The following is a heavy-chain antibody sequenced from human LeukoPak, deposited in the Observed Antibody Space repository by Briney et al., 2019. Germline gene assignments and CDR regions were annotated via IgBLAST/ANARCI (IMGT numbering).Heavy chain of an antibody. V-gene: IGHV3-33*08. CDR2: IWYDGSNK. CDR1: GFTFSSYG. J-gene: IGHJ3*02. Sequence: GGSLRLSCAPSGFTFSSYGMHWVRQAPGKGLEWVAVIWYDGSNKYYADSVKGRFTISRDNSKNTLYLQMNSLRAEDTAVYYCARGDCGDYQDAFDIWGQGTMVTVSS. CDR3: ARGDCGDYQDAFDI. D-gene: IGHD4-17*01.